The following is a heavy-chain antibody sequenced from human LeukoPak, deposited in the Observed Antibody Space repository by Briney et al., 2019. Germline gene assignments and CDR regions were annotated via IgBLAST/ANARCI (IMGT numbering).Heavy chain of an antibody. D-gene: IGHD3-3*01. Sequence: GGSLRLSCSASGFTFSSYSMNWVRQAPGKGLEWVSYISSSSTTIYYADSVKGRFTISRDNAKNSLYLQMNSLRVADTAVYYCARGPYKDFWSGYSDYWGQGTLVTVSS. CDR3: ARGPYKDFWSGYSDY. J-gene: IGHJ4*02. CDR1: GFTFSSYS. CDR2: ISSSSTTI. V-gene: IGHV3-48*01.